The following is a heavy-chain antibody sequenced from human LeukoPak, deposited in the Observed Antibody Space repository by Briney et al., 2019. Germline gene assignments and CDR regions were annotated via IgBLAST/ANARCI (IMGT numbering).Heavy chain of an antibody. D-gene: IGHD4-11*01. CDR3: ARWTTTYLDY. CDR1: GYTFTSYY. J-gene: IGHJ4*02. V-gene: IGHV1-46*01. CDR2: INPSGGST. Sequence: ASVKVSCKASGYTFTSYYIHWVRQAPGQGLEWMGIINPSGGSTNYAQKFQGRVTMTRDTSTSTVYMELSSLRSEDSAVYYCARWTTTYLDYWGQGTLVAVSS.